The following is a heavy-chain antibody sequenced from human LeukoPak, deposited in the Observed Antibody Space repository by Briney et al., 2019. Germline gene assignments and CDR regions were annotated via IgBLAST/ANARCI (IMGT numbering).Heavy chain of an antibody. V-gene: IGHV4-4*02. J-gene: IGHJ3*02. CDR1: GGSISSNNW. Sequence: SETLSLTCAVSGGSISSNNWWGWVRQPPGKGLEWIGEIYHSGSPNYNPSLKSRVTISVDTSKNQFSLKLSSVTAADTAVYYCARDGGSGLPDSDAFDIWGQGTMVTVSS. D-gene: IGHD3-10*01. CDR3: ARDGGSGLPDSDAFDI. CDR2: IYHSGSP.